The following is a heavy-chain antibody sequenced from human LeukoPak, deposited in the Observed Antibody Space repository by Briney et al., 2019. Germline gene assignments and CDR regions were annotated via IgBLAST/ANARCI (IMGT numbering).Heavy chain of an antibody. J-gene: IGHJ4*02. CDR1: GYTFSSYA. CDR2: INTNTGNP. V-gene: IGHV7-4-1*02. CDR3: TRSDNDGDYLGVGFDY. D-gene: IGHD4-17*01. Sequence: ASVKVSCKASGYTFSSYAMNWVRQAPGQGLEWMGWINTNTGNPTYAQGFTGRFVFSLDTSVSTAYLQISSLQAEDTAVYYCTRSDNDGDYLGVGFDYWGQGTLVTVSS.